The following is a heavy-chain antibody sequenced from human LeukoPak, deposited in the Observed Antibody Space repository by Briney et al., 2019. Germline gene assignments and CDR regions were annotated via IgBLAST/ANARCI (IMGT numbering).Heavy chain of an antibody. CDR1: GGTFSSYA. J-gene: IGHJ5*02. V-gene: IGHV1-69*13. CDR3: ARFHDYSNYDWFDP. D-gene: IGHD4-11*01. CDR2: IIPIFGTA. Sequence: EASVKVSCKASGGTFSSYAISWVRQAPGQGLEWMGGIIPIFGTANYAQKFQGRVTITADESTSTAYMELSSLRSEDTAVYYCARFHDYSNYDWFDPWGQGTLVTVSP.